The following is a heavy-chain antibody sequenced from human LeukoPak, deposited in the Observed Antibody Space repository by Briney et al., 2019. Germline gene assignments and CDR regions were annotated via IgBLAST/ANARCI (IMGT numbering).Heavy chain of an antibody. D-gene: IGHD2-15*01. CDR1: GYTFTGYY. V-gene: IGHV1-2*02. J-gene: IGHJ5*02. CDR3: ARVRYCSGGSCRDNWFDP. CDR2: TNPNSGGT. Sequence: ASVKVSCKASGYTFTGYYMHWVRQAPGQGLEWMGWTNPNSGGTNYAQKFQGRVTMTRDTSISTAYMELSRLRSDDTAVYYCARVRYCSGGSCRDNWFDPWGQGTLVTVSS.